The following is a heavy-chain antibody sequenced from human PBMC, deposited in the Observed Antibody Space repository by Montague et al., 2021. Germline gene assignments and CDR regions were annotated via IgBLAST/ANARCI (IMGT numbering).Heavy chain of an antibody. D-gene: IGHD3-22*01. CDR1: GFTFSSYW. CDR3: ARDGDYYDSGGYYPGY. Sequence: PLSLSWAASGFTFSSYWMHWVRQAPGKGLVWVSRINSDGSSTSYADSVKGRFTISRDNAKNTLYLQMNSLRAVDTAVYYCARDGDYYDSGGYYPGYWGQGTLVTVSS. CDR2: INSDGSST. V-gene: IGHV3-74*01. J-gene: IGHJ4*02.